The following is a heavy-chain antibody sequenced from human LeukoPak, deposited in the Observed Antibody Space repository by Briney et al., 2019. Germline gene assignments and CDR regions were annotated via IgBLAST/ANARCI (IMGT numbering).Heavy chain of an antibody. J-gene: IGHJ5*02. Sequence: SETLSLTCTVSGGSISSYCWSWIRQPPGKGLEWIGYIYYSGSTNYNPSLKSRVTISVDTSKNQFSLKLSSVTAADTAVYYCARLELGIGRQGWFDPWGQGTLVTVSS. CDR2: IYYSGST. CDR3: ARLELGIGRQGWFDP. V-gene: IGHV4-59*08. CDR1: GGSISSYC. D-gene: IGHD7-27*01.